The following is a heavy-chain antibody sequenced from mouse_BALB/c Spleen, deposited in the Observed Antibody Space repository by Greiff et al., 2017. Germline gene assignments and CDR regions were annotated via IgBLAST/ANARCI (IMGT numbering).Heavy chain of an antibody. CDR2: IDPYNGGT. D-gene: IGHD1-1*01. CDR1: GYAFTSYN. Sequence: EVQLQQSGPELVKPGASVKVSCKASGYAFTSYNMYWVKQSHGKSLEWIGYIDPYNGGTSYNQKFKGKATLTVDKSSSTAYMHLNSLTSEDSAVYYCARSPWVVGETGAMDYWGQGTSVTVSS. J-gene: IGHJ4*01. CDR3: ARSPWVVGETGAMDY. V-gene: IGHV1S135*01.